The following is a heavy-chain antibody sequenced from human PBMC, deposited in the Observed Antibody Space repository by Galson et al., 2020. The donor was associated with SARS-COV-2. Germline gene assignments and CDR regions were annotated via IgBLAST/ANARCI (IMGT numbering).Heavy chain of an antibody. CDR1: GFTFSDYY. Sequence: NSGGSLRLSCTASGFTFSDYYMSWIRQAPGKGLEWVSYISGDGYTIYYADSVKGRFTISRDNAKNSVYLQMNTLRADDTAVYYCARDKTSSGWFDSWGQGTLVSVTS. D-gene: IGHD6-19*01. J-gene: IGHJ5*01. CDR3: ARDKTSSGWFDS. V-gene: IGHV3-11*01. CDR2: ISGDGYTI.